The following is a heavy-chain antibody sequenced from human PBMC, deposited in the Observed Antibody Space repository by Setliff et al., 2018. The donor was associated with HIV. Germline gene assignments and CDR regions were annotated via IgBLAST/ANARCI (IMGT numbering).Heavy chain of an antibody. CDR2: ISGSGVNT. D-gene: IGHD2-21*02. CDR3: ARGNIVVVTAYFDY. Sequence: GGSLRLSCAASGFTFSTSGMNWVRQAPGKGLEWVSSISGSGVNTYYADSVRGRFTISRDNAKNSLYLQMNSLRAEDTAVYYCARGNIVVVTAYFDYWGQGTLVTVSS. CDR1: GFTFSTSG. V-gene: IGHV3-21*04. J-gene: IGHJ4*02.